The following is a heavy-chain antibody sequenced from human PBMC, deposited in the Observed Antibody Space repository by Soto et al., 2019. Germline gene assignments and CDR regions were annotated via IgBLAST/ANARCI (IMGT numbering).Heavy chain of an antibody. V-gene: IGHV4-31*03. CDR2: IYYSGST. Sequence: QVQLQESGPGLVKPSQTLSLTCTVSGGSISSGGYYWSWIRQHLGKGLEWIGYIYYSGSTYYNPSLKSRVTISVDTSKNQFSLKLSSVTAADTAVYYCARGFRDFWSGSGDAFDIWGQGTMVTVSS. J-gene: IGHJ3*02. CDR3: ARGFRDFWSGSGDAFDI. D-gene: IGHD3-3*01. CDR1: GGSISSGGYY.